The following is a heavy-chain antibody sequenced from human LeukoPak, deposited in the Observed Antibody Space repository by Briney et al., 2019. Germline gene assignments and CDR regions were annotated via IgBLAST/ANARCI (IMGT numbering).Heavy chain of an antibody. J-gene: IGHJ4*02. Sequence: GGSLRLSCAASGFTLRTYAMSWVRQAPGKGLEWISAISATGEYTAYADSVKGRFTISRDNSGSTVYLQMDSLRVEDPALYYCARQLGYCGPGTCYFDYWGPGTLVTVSS. V-gene: IGHV3-23*01. CDR1: GFTLRTYA. CDR3: ARQLGYCGPGTCYFDY. D-gene: IGHD2-15*01. CDR2: ISATGEYT.